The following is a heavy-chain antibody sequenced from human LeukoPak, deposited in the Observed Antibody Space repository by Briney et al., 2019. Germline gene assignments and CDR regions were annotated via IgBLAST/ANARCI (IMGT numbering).Heavy chain of an antibody. CDR2: IRGGSGTI. CDR1: GFTFSGYS. CDR3: ARDKRPPRYGELFEVSFDY. Sequence: TGGSLRLSCAASGFTFSGYSMNWVRQAPGKGLEWVSYIRGGSGTIYYADSVKGRFTISRDNAKNSLYLQMNSLRVEDTAVYYCARDKRPPRYGELFEVSFDYWGLGTLVTVSS. D-gene: IGHD3-10*01. V-gene: IGHV3-48*01. J-gene: IGHJ4*02.